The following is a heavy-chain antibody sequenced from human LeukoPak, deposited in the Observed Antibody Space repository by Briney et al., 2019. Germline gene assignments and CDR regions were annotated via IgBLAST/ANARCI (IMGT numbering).Heavy chain of an antibody. CDR1: GFSFSGNA. V-gene: IGHV3-73*01. D-gene: IGHD3/OR15-3a*01. CDR2: IRSRTNGHAT. Sequence: PGGSPRLSCAASGFSFSGNAMHWVRQASGKGLEWVGRIRSRTNGHATAYAASVRGSFTISRDDSKNMAYLQLNSLKTDDTAVYYCTRLSTACSFGLVFLYWGREPLVTVSS. J-gene: IGHJ4*02. CDR3: TRLSTACSFGLVFLY.